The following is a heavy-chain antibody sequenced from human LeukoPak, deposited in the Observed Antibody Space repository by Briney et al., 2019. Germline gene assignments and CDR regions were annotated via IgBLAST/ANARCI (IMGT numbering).Heavy chain of an antibody. CDR1: GFTFSHYA. CDR3: AKALVGLSPFDY. J-gene: IGHJ4*02. CDR2: ISYDGRDK. D-gene: IGHD1-26*01. Sequence: PGGSLRLSCAASGFTFSHYAMHWVRQAPGKGLDWVAGISYDGRDKFYADSVKGRFTISRDNSNNTLYLQMNSLRAEDTAVYYCAKALVGLSPFDYWGQGTLVTVSS. V-gene: IGHV3-30*04.